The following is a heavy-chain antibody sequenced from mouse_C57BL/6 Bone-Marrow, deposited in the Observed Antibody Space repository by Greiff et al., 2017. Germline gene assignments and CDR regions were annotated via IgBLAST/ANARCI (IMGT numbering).Heavy chain of an antibody. CDR1: GYTFTISW. CDR2: IYPGSGST. D-gene: IGHD2-4*01. V-gene: IGHV1-55*01. CDR3: ATGIYYDYDRVYAMDY. Sequence: QVQLQQSGAALVKPGASVQMSCKASGYTFTISWITWVPQRPGPGLEWIVDIYPGSGSTNYTDKFKSKATLTVDTSSSTASMPLSSLTSEDSAVYYCATGIYYDYDRVYAMDYWGQGTSVTVSS. J-gene: IGHJ4*01.